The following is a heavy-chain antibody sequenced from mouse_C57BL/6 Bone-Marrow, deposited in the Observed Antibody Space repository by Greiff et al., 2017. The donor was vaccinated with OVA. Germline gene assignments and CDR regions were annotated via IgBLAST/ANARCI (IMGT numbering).Heavy chain of an antibody. CDR2: ISGGGGNT. V-gene: IGHV5-9*01. CDR3: ASIYYYGT. J-gene: IGHJ3*01. CDR1: GFTFSSYT. Sequence: DVHLVESGGGLVKPGGSLKLSCAASGFTFSSYTMSWVRQTPEKRLEWVATISGGGGNTYYPDSVKGRFTISRDNAKNTLYLQMSSLRSEDTALYYCASIYYYGTRGQGTLVTVSA. D-gene: IGHD1-1*01.